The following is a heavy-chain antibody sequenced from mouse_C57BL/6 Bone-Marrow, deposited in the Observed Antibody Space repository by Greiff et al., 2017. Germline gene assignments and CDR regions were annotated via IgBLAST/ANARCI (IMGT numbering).Heavy chain of an antibody. D-gene: IGHD1-1*01. CDR2: IDPANGNT. CDR3: APDYCGRGYGDY. CDR1: GFNFKNSY. J-gene: IGHJ2*01. V-gene: IGHV14-3*01. Sequence: VQLQQSVAELVRPGASVKLSCTASGFNFKNSYMHWVKQRPEQGLAWIGRIDPANGNTKYAPKFQGKATITADTASNAAYLQLSSLTSEDTALYYCAPDYCGRGYGDYWGQGTTLTVSS.